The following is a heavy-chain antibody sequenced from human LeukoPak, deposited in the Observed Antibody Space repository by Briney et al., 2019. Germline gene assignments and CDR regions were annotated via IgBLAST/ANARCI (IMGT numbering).Heavy chain of an antibody. J-gene: IGHJ4*02. CDR1: GSTFSSYA. D-gene: IGHD3-22*01. V-gene: IGHV3-30-3*01. Sequence: GGSLRLSCAASGSTFSSYAMHWVRQAPGKGLEWVAVISYDGSNKYYADSVKGRFTISRDNSKNTLYLQMNSLRAEDTAVYYCASWADYYDSSGYYNFDYWGQGTLVTVSS. CDR2: ISYDGSNK. CDR3: ASWADYYDSSGYYNFDY.